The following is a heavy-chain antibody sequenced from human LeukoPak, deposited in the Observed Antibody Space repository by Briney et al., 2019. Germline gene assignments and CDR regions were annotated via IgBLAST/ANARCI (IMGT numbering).Heavy chain of an antibody. J-gene: IGHJ4*02. V-gene: IGHV4-59*01. D-gene: IGHD6-13*01. CDR3: ARAREAYSSSWPYFDY. CDR2: IYYSGST. Sequence: RASETLSLTCTVSGGSISSYYWSWIRQPPGKGLEWIGYIYYSGSTNYNPSLKSRVTISVDTSKNQFSLKLSSVTAADTAVYYCARAREAYSSSWPYFDYWGQGTLVTVSS. CDR1: GGSISSYY.